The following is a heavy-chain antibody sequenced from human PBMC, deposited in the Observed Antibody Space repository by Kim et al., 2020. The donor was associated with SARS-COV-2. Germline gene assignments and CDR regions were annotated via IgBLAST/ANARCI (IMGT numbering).Heavy chain of an antibody. CDR2: IVVGSGNT. CDR1: GFTFTSSA. D-gene: IGHD3-10*02. Sequence: SVKVSCKASGFTFTSSAVQWVRQARGQRLEWIGWIVVGSGNTNYAQKFQERVTITRDMSTSTAYTELSSLRSEDTAVYYCAADSKFVRGDIHGHDAFDIWGQGTMVTVSS. V-gene: IGHV1-58*01. J-gene: IGHJ3*02. CDR3: AADSKFVRGDIHGHDAFDI.